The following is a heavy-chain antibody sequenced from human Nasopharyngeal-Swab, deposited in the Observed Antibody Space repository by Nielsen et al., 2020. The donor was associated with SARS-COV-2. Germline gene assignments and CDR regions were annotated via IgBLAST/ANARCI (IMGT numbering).Heavy chain of an antibody. Sequence: ASVKVSCKASGYTFTSYAMNWVRQAPGQGLEWMGWINTNTGNQTYAQGFTGRFVFSLDTSVSTAYLQISSLKAEDTAVYYCAREGDIVVVPSPAGFDPWGQGTLVTVSS. D-gene: IGHD2-2*01. V-gene: IGHV7-4-1*02. CDR2: INTNTGNQ. J-gene: IGHJ5*02. CDR1: GYTFTSYA. CDR3: AREGDIVVVPSPAGFDP.